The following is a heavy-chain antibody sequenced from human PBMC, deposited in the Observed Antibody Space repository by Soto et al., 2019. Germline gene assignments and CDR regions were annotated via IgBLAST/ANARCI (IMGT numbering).Heavy chain of an antibody. Sequence: ASVKVSCKASGGTFSSYAISWVRQAPGQGLEWMGGIIPIFGTANYAQKFQGRVTITADESTSTAYMELSSLRSEDTAVYYCARDLGSGWYAFDIWGQGTMVTVS. CDR3: ARDLGSGWYAFDI. J-gene: IGHJ3*02. D-gene: IGHD6-19*01. CDR2: IIPIFGTA. CDR1: GGTFSSYA. V-gene: IGHV1-69*13.